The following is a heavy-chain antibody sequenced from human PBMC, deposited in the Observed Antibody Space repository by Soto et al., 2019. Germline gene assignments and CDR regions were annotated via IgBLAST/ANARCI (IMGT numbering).Heavy chain of an antibody. D-gene: IGHD2-15*01. CDR2: IYYSGST. Sequence: SETLSLTCTVSGGSISSYYWSWIRPPPGKGLEWIGYIYYSGSTNYNPSLKIRVTISVDTSKNQFSLKLISVTAADTAVYYCARAPGYCSGGSCWGPYYFDYWGQGTLVTVSS. J-gene: IGHJ4*02. CDR1: GGSISSYY. CDR3: ARAPGYCSGGSCWGPYYFDY. V-gene: IGHV4-59*01.